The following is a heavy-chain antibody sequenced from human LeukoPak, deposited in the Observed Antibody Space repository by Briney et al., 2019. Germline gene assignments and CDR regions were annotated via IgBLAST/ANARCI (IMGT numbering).Heavy chain of an antibody. J-gene: IGHJ4*02. D-gene: IGHD3-3*02. CDR1: GFTFVDYG. CDR2: INYNGAIT. V-gene: IGHV3-20*04. Sequence: GGTLRLSCATSGFTFVDYGLSWVRRAPGKGLEWLCAINYNGAITDYADSVKGRFTISRDNAKNSLYLRMDSLRAEDTALYYCARDRLGPSFSVSHFDLWGQGTLVTVSS. CDR3: ARDRLGPSFSVSHFDL.